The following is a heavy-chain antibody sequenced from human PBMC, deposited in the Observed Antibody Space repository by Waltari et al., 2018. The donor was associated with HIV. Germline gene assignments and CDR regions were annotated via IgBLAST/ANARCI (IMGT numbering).Heavy chain of an antibody. Sequence: EVQLLESGGGLVPPGGSRRPPCAASGFAYVSYAFTWVRQSPERGLEWVAAVSGSGPKSFYADSVKGRFTISRDNSKNTVFLQMNSLRAADTAIYYCAKAYYENTAYYYDFWGRGTRVTVSS. D-gene: IGHD3-22*01. CDR3: AKAYYENTAYYYDF. CDR1: GFAYVSYA. V-gene: IGHV3-23*01. CDR2: VSGSGPKS. J-gene: IGHJ4*02.